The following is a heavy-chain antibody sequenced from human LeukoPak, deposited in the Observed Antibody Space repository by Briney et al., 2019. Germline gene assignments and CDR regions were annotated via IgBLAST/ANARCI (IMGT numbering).Heavy chain of an antibody. V-gene: IGHV3-7*01. CDR1: GFTFSSYW. J-gene: IGHJ4*02. D-gene: IGHD5-18*01. Sequence: GGFLRLSCGAPGFTFSSYWMSWVRQAPGKGLEWVANIKQGGSEKYYVDAVRGRFTISRDNAKTSLYLQMNSLRAEDTAVYYSARDLSGIAGYTYGRGIDYWGQGTLVTVSS. CDR3: ARDLSGIAGYTYGRGIDY. CDR2: IKQGGSEK.